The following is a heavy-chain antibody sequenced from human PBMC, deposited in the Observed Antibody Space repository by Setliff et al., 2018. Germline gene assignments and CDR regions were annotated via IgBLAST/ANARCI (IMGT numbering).Heavy chain of an antibody. J-gene: IGHJ3*02. Sequence: ASVKVSCKASGYTFTNYAMNWVRQAPGQGLEWMGWISGYNGYTVYAQKLQGRVTLTTDTSTGTAYMEVRSLRSDDTAQYYCVRDRAAIVVGPPTAAFDIWGQGTMVTVSS. CDR2: ISGYNGYT. CDR3: VRDRAAIVVGPPTAAFDI. CDR1: GYTFTNYA. V-gene: IGHV1-18*01. D-gene: IGHD2-2*01.